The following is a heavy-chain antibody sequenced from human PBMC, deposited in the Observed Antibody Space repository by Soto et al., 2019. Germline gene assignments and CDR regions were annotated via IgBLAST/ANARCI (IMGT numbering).Heavy chain of an antibody. CDR2: INPSGGST. Sequence: ASLKVSCKASGYTFTSYYMHWVRQTPGQGLEWMGIINPSGGSTSYAQKFQGRVTMTRDTSTSTVYMELSGLRSEDTAVYYCASGRTYYYGSGSYYYNYYYGMDVWGQGTTVTVSS. V-gene: IGHV1-46*01. CDR1: GYTFTSYY. CDR3: ASGRTYYYGSGSYYYNYYYGMDV. J-gene: IGHJ6*02. D-gene: IGHD3-10*01.